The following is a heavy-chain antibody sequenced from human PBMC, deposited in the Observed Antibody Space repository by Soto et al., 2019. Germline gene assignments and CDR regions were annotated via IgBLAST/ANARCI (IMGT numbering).Heavy chain of an antibody. Sequence: QVQLVQSGAEVKKPGSSVKVSCRASGGTFIDYAISWVRQAPGQGLEWMGGIIPFYGTTTYAQSFQGAVTITADTYMSEVYMELSSLKYDDTAVYYCVRYPVVRGDVRGMGVWGQGTAITVS. CDR1: GGTFIDYA. CDR3: VRYPVVRGDVRGMGV. CDR2: IIPFYGTT. J-gene: IGHJ6*02. V-gene: IGHV1-69*06. D-gene: IGHD3-10*01.